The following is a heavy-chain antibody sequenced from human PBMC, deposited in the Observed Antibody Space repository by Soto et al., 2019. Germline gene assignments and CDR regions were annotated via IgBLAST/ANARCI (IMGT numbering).Heavy chain of an antibody. V-gene: IGHV5-51*01. CDR2: FYPGASDT. Sequence: EVQLVQSGAEVKKPGESLTISCKGSGYYFPSYWIGWVRQLPGKGLEWMGIFYPGASDTRYSPSFQGQVTISADRSISTAYLQWSSLKPSDTAMYYCARQGNGAEGFDYWGQGTLVTVSS. CDR1: GYYFPSYW. CDR3: ARQGNGAEGFDY. J-gene: IGHJ4*02. D-gene: IGHD4-17*01.